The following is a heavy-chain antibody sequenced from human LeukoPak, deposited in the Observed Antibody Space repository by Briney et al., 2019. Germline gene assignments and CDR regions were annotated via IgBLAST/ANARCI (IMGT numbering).Heavy chain of an antibody. Sequence: PSETLSLTCTVSGGSISSHYWSWIRQPPGKGLEWIGYIHYSGSTSYSPSLKSRVTISVDASKTQFSLKLNSVTAADTAVYYCARSMTGLTWGQGTLVTVSS. CDR1: GGSISSHY. CDR3: ARSMTGLT. CDR2: IHYSGST. V-gene: IGHV4-59*08. J-gene: IGHJ5*02. D-gene: IGHD2-8*01.